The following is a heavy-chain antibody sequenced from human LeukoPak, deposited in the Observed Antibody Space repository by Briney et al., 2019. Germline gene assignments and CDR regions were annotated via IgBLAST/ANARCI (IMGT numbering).Heavy chain of an antibody. CDR3: ERTRNTYSGSGWNAFDI. V-gene: IGHV3-21*06. D-gene: IGHD1-26*01. J-gene: IGHJ3*02. CDR1: GFTFSSYN. Sequence: KTGGSLRLSCAASGFTFSSYNMNWVRQAPGKGLEWVSSTTSSSSYIYYADSVKGRFTISRDNAKNSLYLQMNSLRAEDTAVYYCERTRNTYSGSGWNAFDIWGQGTMVTVSS. CDR2: TTSSSSYI.